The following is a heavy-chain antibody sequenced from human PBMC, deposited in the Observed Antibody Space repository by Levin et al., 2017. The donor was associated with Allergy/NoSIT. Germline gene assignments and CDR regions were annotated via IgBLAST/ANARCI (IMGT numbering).Heavy chain of an antibody. V-gene: IGHV1-2*02. D-gene: IGHD3-3*01. CDR1: GYTFTGYY. CDR3: ARDPPSHSYYDFWSGYYD. Sequence: ASVKVSCKASGYTFTGYYMHWVRQAPGQGLEWMGWINPNSGGTNYAQKFQGRVTMTRDTSISTAYMELSRLRSDDTAVYYCARDPPSHSYYDFWSGYYDWGQGTLVTVSS. J-gene: IGHJ4*02. CDR2: INPNSGGT.